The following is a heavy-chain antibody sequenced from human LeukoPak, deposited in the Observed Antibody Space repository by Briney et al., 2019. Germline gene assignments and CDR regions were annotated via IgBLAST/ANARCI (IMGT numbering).Heavy chain of an antibody. D-gene: IGHD3-22*01. CDR3: TRQHYYDSSSFDY. V-gene: IGHV3-73*01. Sequence: SARSLKLSCAASGFTFSGSAMHWVRQASGKGLEWVGRIRSKANSSATAYAASVKGRFTISRDDSKNTAYLQMNSLKTEDTAVYYCTRQHYYDSSSFDYWGQGTLVTVSS. CDR1: GFTFSGSA. CDR2: IRSKANSSAT. J-gene: IGHJ4*02.